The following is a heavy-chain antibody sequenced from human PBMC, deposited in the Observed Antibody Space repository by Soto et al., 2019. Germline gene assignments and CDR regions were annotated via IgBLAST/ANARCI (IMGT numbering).Heavy chain of an antibody. J-gene: IGHJ5*02. D-gene: IGHD4-4*01. V-gene: IGHV2-26*01. CDR2: IFSNDEK. CDR1: GFSLSNARMG. CDR3: ARLFSWQYDP. Sequence: QVTLKESGPVLVKPTEPLTLTCTVSGFSLSNARMGVSWIRQPPGKALEWLAHIFSNDEKSYSTSLKSRLTISKDTSKSQVVLTMTNMDPVDTATYYCARLFSWQYDPWGPGTLVTVSS.